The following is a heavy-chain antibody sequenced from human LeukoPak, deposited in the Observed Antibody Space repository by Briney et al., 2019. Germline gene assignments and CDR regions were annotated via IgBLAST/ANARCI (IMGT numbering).Heavy chain of an antibody. CDR1: GFTFSSYD. V-gene: IGHV3-13*01. CDR3: TRSIAAAGPYYCYYYGMDV. Sequence: GGSLRLSCAASGFTFSSYDMHWVRQATGKGLEWVSGIGTAGDTYYPGSVKGRFTISRENAKNSLYLQMNSLRAGDTAVYYCTRSIAAAGPYYCYYYGMDVWGQGTTVTVSS. CDR2: IGTAGDT. D-gene: IGHD6-13*01. J-gene: IGHJ6*02.